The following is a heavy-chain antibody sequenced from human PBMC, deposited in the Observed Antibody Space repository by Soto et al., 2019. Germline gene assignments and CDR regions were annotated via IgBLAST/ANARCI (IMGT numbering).Heavy chain of an antibody. V-gene: IGHV3-11*01. CDR3: ATKGGGNYFGFDP. D-gene: IGHD3-10*01. CDR1: GFTFSDYY. J-gene: IGHJ5*02. Sequence: PGGSLRLSCAASGFTFSDYYMSWIRQAPGKGLEWVSYISSGGTTIYYADSVKGRFTISRDDAKNSLYLQMNSLRAEDTAVYFCATKGGGNYFGFDPWGQGTLVTVSS. CDR2: ISSGGTTI.